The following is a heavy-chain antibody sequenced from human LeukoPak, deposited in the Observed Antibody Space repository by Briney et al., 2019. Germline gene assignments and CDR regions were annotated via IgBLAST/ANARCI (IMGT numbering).Heavy chain of an antibody. CDR3: ARDGYSYGDTTFDY. Sequence: SETLSLTCTVSGGSISTSSYYWSWIRQPPGKGLEWIGYIYYSGSTNYNPSLKSRVTISVDTSKNQFSLKLSSVTAADTAVYYCARDGYSYGDTTFDYWGQGTLVTVSS. D-gene: IGHD5-18*01. CDR1: GGSISTSSYY. CDR2: IYYSGST. J-gene: IGHJ4*02. V-gene: IGHV4-61*01.